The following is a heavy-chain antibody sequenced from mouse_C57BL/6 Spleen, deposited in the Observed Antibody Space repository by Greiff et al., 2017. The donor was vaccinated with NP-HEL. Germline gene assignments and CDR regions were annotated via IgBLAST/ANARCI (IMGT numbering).Heavy chain of an antibody. CDR1: GYAFSSSW. D-gene: IGHD1-1*01. J-gene: IGHJ3*01. CDR2: IYPGDGDT. V-gene: IGHV1-82*01. CDR3: ARSEAFFYGSSSFAY. Sequence: VQLQQSGPELVKPGASVKISCKASGYAFSSSWMNWVKQRPGKGLEWIGRIYPGDGDTNYNGKFKGKATLTADKSSSTAYMQLSSLTSEDSAVYFGARSEAFFYGSSSFAYWGQGTLVTVSA.